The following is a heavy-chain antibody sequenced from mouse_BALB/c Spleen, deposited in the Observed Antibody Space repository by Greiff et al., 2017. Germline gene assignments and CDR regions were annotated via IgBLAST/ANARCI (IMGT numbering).Heavy chain of an antibody. Sequence: QVQLQQSGPGLVQPSQSLSITCTVSGFSLTSYGVHWVRQSPGKGLEWLGVIWSGGSTDYNAAFISRLSISKDNSKSQVFFKMNSLQANDTAIYYCARGNGNYGGYFDVWGAGTTVTVSS. D-gene: IGHD2-1*01. CDR2: IWSGGST. CDR3: ARGNGNYGGYFDV. CDR1: GFSLTSYG. V-gene: IGHV2-2*02. J-gene: IGHJ1*01.